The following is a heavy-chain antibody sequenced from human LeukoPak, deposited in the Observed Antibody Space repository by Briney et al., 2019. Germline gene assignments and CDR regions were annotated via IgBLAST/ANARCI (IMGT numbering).Heavy chain of an antibody. J-gene: IGHJ4*02. CDR3: ARGLLAAAGNDY. Sequence: PTETLSLTCTVSGGSISSSSYYWGWIRQPPGKGLEWIGSIYYSGSTYYNPSLKSRVTISVDTSKNQFSLKLSSVTAADTAVYYCARGLLAAAGNDYWGQGTLVTVSS. D-gene: IGHD6-13*01. CDR1: GGSISSSSYY. CDR2: IYYSGST. V-gene: IGHV4-39*07.